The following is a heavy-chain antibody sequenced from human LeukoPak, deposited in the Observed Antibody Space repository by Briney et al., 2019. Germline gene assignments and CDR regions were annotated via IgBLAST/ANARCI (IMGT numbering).Heavy chain of an antibody. CDR1: GFTFSSYG. CDR3: AKPGDYYDSSGYYFDY. J-gene: IGHJ4*02. D-gene: IGHD3-22*01. CDR2: ISYDGSNK. V-gene: IGHV3-30*18. Sequence: GGSLRLSCAASGFTFSSYGMHWVRQAPGKGLERVAVISYDGSNKYYADSVKGRFTISRDNSKNTLYLQMNSLRAEDTAVYYCAKPGDYYDSSGYYFDYWGQGTLVTVSS.